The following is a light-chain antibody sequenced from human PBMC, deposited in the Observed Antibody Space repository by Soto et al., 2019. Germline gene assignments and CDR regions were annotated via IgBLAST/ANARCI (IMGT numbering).Light chain of an antibody. CDR2: DDS. CDR3: QVWDSTGDQWV. V-gene: IGLV3-21*02. CDR1: SIGSKS. J-gene: IGLJ3*02. Sequence: VLTQPPSVSVAPGQTARIACGGDSIGSKSVHWYQQKPGQAPALVVYDDSDRPSGIPERFSGSNSGNTATLTISRVEAGDEADYCCQVWDSTGDQWVFGGGTKLTVL.